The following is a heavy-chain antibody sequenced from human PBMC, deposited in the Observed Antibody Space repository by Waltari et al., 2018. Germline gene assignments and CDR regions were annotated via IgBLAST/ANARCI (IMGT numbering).Heavy chain of an antibody. D-gene: IGHD2-21*01. Sequence: QVHLVQSGAEVKNPGASVKVSCKASGYTFINYYMHWVPQAPGQGLEWMGWLNPNSGGTNYAQKFQGRVAMTRDTSISTAYMELSRLRSDDTAVYYCARVAYCGADCYWYFDLWGRGTLVTVSS. CDR3: ARVAYCGADCYWYFDL. CDR1: GYTFINYY. V-gene: IGHV1-2*02. J-gene: IGHJ2*01. CDR2: LNPNSGGT.